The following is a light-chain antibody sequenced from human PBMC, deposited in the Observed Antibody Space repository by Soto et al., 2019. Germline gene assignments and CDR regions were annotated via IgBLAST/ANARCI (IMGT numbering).Light chain of an antibody. Sequence: QAVVTQPPSVSGAPGQRVTISCTGSSSYIGAGYDVHWYQQLPGTAPKLLIYANTNRPSGVPDRFSGSTSGTSASLAITGLQAEDEADYYCQSYDDSLGGHVIFGGGTELTVL. CDR3: QSYDDSLGGHVI. CDR1: SSYIGAGYD. V-gene: IGLV1-40*01. J-gene: IGLJ2*01. CDR2: ANT.